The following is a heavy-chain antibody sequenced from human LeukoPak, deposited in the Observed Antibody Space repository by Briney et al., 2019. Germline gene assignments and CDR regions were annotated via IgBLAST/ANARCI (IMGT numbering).Heavy chain of an antibody. V-gene: IGHV1-69*06. Sequence: SVKVSCKASGGTFSSYAISWVRQAPGQGLEWMGGIIPIFGTANYAQKFQGRVTITADKSTSTAYMELSSLRSEDTAVYYCARLGRYGGNLDYWGQGTLVTVSS. CDR1: GGTFSSYA. J-gene: IGHJ4*02. CDR3: ARLGRYGGNLDY. CDR2: IIPIFGTA. D-gene: IGHD4-23*01.